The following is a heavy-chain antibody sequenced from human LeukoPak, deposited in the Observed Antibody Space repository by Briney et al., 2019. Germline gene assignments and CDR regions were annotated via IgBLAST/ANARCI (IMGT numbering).Heavy chain of an antibody. Sequence: PSETLSLTCAVSGYSISSGYYWGWIRQPPGKGLEWIGSIYHSGSTYYNPSLKSRVTISVDTSKNQFSLKLNSVTAADTAVYYCAREEGSYCSSTSCPGGFDYWGQGTLVTVSS. V-gene: IGHV4-38-2*02. CDR3: AREEGSYCSSTSCPGGFDY. CDR1: GYSISSGYY. D-gene: IGHD2-2*01. J-gene: IGHJ4*02. CDR2: IYHSGST.